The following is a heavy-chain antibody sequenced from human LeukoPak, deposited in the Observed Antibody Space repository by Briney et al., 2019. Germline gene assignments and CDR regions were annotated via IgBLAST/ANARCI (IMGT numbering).Heavy chain of an antibody. CDR3: GAGNPDY. V-gene: IGHV3-23*01. J-gene: IGHJ4*02. CDR1: GFTFSGNV. D-gene: IGHD1-1*01. CDR2: VLPSGDRT. Sequence: PGGSLRLSCAASGFTFSGNVMSWVRQAPGKGLEWVSTVLPSGDRTYYADSVKGRFTVSRDTSKNTLFLDMNNVTVEDTAVYYCGAGNPDYWGRGTLVTVYS.